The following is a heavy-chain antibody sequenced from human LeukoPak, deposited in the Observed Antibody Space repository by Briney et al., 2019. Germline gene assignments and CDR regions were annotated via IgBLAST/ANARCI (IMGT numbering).Heavy chain of an antibody. D-gene: IGHD3-10*01. CDR1: GYTFTSYG. CDR3: ARDWGYYYGSGSYYTLDY. V-gene: IGHV1-18*01. Sequence: ASVKVSCKGSGYTFTSYGISWVRQAPGQGLEWMGWISAYNGNTNYAQKLQGRVTMTTDTSTSTAYMELRSLRSDDTAVYYCARDWGYYYGSGSYYTLDYWGQGTLVTVSS. CDR2: ISAYNGNT. J-gene: IGHJ4*02.